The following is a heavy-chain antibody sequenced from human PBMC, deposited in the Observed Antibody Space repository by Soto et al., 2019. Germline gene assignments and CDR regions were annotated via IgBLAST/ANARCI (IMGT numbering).Heavy chain of an antibody. V-gene: IGHV3-23*01. D-gene: IGHD3-22*01. J-gene: IGHJ4*02. CDR2: ISGSGGST. CDR1: GFTFSNYA. CDR3: AKDAYYYDSSGYYYY. Sequence: GGSLRLSCAASGFTFSNYAMNWVRQAPGKGLEWVSAISGSGGSTYYADSVKGRFTISKDNSKNTLYLQMNSLRAEGTAVYYCAKDAYYYDSSGYYYYWGQGTLVTVSS.